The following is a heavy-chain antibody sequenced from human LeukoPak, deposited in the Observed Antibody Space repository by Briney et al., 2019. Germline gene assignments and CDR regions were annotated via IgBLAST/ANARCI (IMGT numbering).Heavy chain of an antibody. D-gene: IGHD3-3*01. CDR3: AKSPSRYDFWSSYYSYFDY. V-gene: IGHV3-30*18. Sequence: GGSLRLSCAASVFTFSNNGMDWVRQAPGKGLEWVAVISYDGSNKYYADSVKGRFTISRDNSKNTLYLQMNSLRAEDTAVYYCAKSPSRYDFWSSYYSYFDYWGRGTLVTVSS. CDR1: VFTFSNNG. J-gene: IGHJ4*02. CDR2: ISYDGSNK.